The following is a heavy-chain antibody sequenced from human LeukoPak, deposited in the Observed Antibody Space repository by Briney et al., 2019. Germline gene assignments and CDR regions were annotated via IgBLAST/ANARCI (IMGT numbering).Heavy chain of an antibody. D-gene: IGHD3-10*01. Sequence: GRSLRLSCAASGFTFSSYAMSWVRQAPGKGLEWVSAISGSGGSTYYADSVKGRFTISRDNSKNTLYLQMNSLRAEDTAVYYCAKDQGRAPITGPWFDPWGQGTLVTVSS. J-gene: IGHJ5*02. V-gene: IGHV3-23*01. CDR2: ISGSGGST. CDR1: GFTFSSYA. CDR3: AKDQGRAPITGPWFDP.